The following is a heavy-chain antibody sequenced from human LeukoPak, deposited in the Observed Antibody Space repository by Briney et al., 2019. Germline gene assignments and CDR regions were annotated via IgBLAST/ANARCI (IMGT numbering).Heavy chain of an antibody. Sequence: GGSLRLSCAASGFSFDDYAMHWVRQAPGKGLEWVSGISWNSGKIGYADSVKGRFTISRDNAKNSLYLQMNSLRADDTALYYCSKDTRGYSYGSYFDYWGQGTLVTVSS. D-gene: IGHD5-18*01. CDR3: SKDTRGYSYGSYFDY. CDR2: ISWNSGKI. V-gene: IGHV3-9*01. J-gene: IGHJ4*02. CDR1: GFSFDDYA.